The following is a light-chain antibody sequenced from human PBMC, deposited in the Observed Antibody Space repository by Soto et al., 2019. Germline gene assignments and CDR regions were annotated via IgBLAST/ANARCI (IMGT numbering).Light chain of an antibody. V-gene: IGKV3-15*01. CDR2: HAS. Sequence: EIVMTQSPATLSVSPGERATLSCRASQNINNNLAWYQQKPGQVPRLPSYHASTGATGIPARFSGSGSGTELTLTISSVQSEDFAVYFCQQYNDWPLTFGGGTKVEI. CDR3: QQYNDWPLT. J-gene: IGKJ4*01. CDR1: QNINNN.